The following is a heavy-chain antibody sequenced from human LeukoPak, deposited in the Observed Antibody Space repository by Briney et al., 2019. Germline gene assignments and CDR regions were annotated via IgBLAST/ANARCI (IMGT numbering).Heavy chain of an antibody. J-gene: IGHJ4*02. CDR1: GFTFSSYS. CDR3: ASLIAAAGYPI. CDR2: ISSSSSYI. Sequence: GGSLRLSCAASGFTFSSYSMNWVRQAPGKGLEWVSSISSSSSYIYYADSVKGRFTISRDNAKNSLYLQMNSLRAEDTAVYYCASLIAAAGYPIWGQGTLVTVSS. V-gene: IGHV3-21*01. D-gene: IGHD6-13*01.